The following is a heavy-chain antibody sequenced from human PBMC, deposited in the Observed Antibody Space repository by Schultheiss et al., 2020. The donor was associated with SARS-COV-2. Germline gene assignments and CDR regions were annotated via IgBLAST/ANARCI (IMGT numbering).Heavy chain of an antibody. CDR3: ARDRELSFDY. V-gene: IGHV3-21*01. Sequence: GGSLRLSCAASGFTFSSYSMNWVRQAPGKGLEWVSSISSSSSYIYYADSVKGLFTISRDNAKNSLYLQMNSLRAEDTAVYYCARDRELSFDYWGQGTLVTVSS. J-gene: IGHJ4*02. D-gene: IGHD1-7*01. CDR1: GFTFSSYS. CDR2: ISSSSSYI.